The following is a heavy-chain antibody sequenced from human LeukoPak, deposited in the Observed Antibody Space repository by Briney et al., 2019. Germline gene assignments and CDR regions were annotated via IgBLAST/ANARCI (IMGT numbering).Heavy chain of an antibody. CDR2: IYYSGST. Sequence: SETLSLTCTVSGGSISSGGYYWSWIRQHPGKGLEWIVYIYYSGSTYYNPSLKSRVTISVDTSKNQFSLKLSSVTAADTAVYYCARGSSITIFGVEYNWFDPWGQGTLVTVSS. J-gene: IGHJ5*02. CDR3: ARGSSITIFGVEYNWFDP. V-gene: IGHV4-31*03. D-gene: IGHD3-3*01. CDR1: GGSISSGGYY.